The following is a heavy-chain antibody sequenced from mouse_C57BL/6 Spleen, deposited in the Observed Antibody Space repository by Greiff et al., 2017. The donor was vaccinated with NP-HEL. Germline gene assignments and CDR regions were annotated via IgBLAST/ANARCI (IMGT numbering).Heavy chain of an antibody. CDR1: GYSITSGYY. CDR3: ARERAAEAMDY. CDR2: ISYDGSN. V-gene: IGHV3-6*01. J-gene: IGHJ4*01. D-gene: IGHD3-1*01. Sequence: VQLKESGPGLVKPSQSLSLTCSVTGYSITSGYYWNWIRQFPGKKLEWMGYISYDGSNNYNPSLKNRISITRDTSKNQFFLKLNSVTTEDTATYYCARERAAEAMDYWGQGTSVTVSS.